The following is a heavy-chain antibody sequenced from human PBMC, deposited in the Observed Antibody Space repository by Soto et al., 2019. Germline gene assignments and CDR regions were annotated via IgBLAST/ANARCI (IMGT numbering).Heavy chain of an antibody. D-gene: IGHD6-13*01. V-gene: IGHV1-69*01. CDR2: IIPIFDTA. CDR3: ARGGEAAADYGMDV. J-gene: IGHJ6*02. Sequence: QVQLVQSVAEVKKPGSSVKVSCKASGGTFSSYAISWVRQAPGQGLEWMGGIIPIFDTANYAQKFQGRVTITADESTSTAYMALSSLRSEDTVMDYCARGGEAAADYGMDVWGQGTTVTVSS. CDR1: GGTFSSYA.